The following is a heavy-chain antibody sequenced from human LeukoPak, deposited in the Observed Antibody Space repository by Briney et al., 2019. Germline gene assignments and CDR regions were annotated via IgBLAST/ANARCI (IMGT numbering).Heavy chain of an antibody. V-gene: IGHV4-4*09. CDR1: GGSISSYY. Sequence: SETLSLTCTVSGGSISSYYWSWIRQPPGKGLEWIGYIYTSGSTNYNPSLKSRVTISVDTSKNQFSLKLSSVTAADTAVYYCARGATFAVGAFDYWGQGTLVTVSS. J-gene: IGHJ4*02. CDR3: ARGATFAVGAFDY. CDR2: IYTSGST. D-gene: IGHD6-19*01.